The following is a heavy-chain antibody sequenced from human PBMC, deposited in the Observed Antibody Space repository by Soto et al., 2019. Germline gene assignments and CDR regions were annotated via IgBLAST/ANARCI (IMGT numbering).Heavy chain of an antibody. CDR2: IKQDGSEK. J-gene: IGHJ5*02. D-gene: IGHD3-3*01. CDR3: ARGYDMWSAYCLYFDP. V-gene: IGHV3-7*05. Sequence: EVQLVESGGGLVQPGGSMRLSCAASGFTFNSYWMSWVRQAPGKGLEWVANIKQDGSEKYYVDSVKGRFTISRDNAKNSLYLQMNIRRDEDTAVYYGARGYDMWSAYCLYFDPWGQGTLVTVSS. CDR1: GFTFNSYW.